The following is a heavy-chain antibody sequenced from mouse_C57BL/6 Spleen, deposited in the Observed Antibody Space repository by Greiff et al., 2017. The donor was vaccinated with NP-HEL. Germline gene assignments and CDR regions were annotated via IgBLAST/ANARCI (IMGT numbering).Heavy chain of an antibody. J-gene: IGHJ1*03. CDR3: EREGKEGE. V-gene: IGHV1-59*01. CDR2: IDPSDSYT. Sequence: QVQLQQPGAELVRPGTSVKLSCKASGYTFTSYWMHWVKQRPGQGLEWIGVIDPSDSYTNYNQKFKGKATLTVDTSSSTAYMQLSSLTYEDSAVYEGEREGKEGEWGKG. CDR1: GYTFTSYW.